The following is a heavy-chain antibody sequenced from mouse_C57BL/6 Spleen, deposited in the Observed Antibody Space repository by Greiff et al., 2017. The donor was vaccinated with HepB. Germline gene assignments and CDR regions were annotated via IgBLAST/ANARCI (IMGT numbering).Heavy chain of an antibody. CDR1: GYSITSGYY. CDR2: ISYDGSN. CDR3: ARDYDYDETY. V-gene: IGHV3-6*01. Sequence: DVKLQESGPGLVKPSQSLSLTCSVTGYSITSGYYWNWIRQFPGNKLEWMGYISYDGSNNYNPSLKNRISITRDTSKNQFFLKLNSVTTEDTATYYCARDYDYDETYWGQGTLVTVSA. D-gene: IGHD2-4*01. J-gene: IGHJ3*01.